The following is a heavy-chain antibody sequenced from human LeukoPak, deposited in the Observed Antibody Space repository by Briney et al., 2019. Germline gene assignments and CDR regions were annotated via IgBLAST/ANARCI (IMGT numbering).Heavy chain of an antibody. CDR1: GCSFGSYY. CDR3: AREFAY. J-gene: IGHJ4*02. V-gene: IGHV4-4*07. Sequence: PSETLSLTCTVSGCSFGSYYWNWIRQPPGKGLEWIGPIYISGSTNYNPSLKSRVTMSVDTSKNQFSLKLSSVTAADTAVYYCAREFAYWGQGTLVTVSS. CDR2: IYISGST.